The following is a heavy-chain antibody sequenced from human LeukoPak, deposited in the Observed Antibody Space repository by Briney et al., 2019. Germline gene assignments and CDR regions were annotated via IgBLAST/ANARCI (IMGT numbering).Heavy chain of an antibody. J-gene: IGHJ4*02. CDR2: ISSSSSYI. CDR3: ARGTWGYSRFDY. D-gene: IGHD2-21*01. CDR1: GFTFSSYS. Sequence: GGSLRLSCAASGFTFSSYSMNWVRQAPGKGLEWVSSISSSSSYIYYADSVKGRFTISRDNAKNSLYLQMNSLRAEDTAVYYCARGTWGYSRFDYWGQGTLVTVSS. V-gene: IGHV3-21*01.